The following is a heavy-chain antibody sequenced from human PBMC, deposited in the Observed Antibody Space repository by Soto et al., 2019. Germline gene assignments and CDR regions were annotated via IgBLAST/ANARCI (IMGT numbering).Heavy chain of an antibody. Sequence: QVLLVQSGAEVKKPGASVKVSCKASGYTFTSYGISWVRQAPGQGLEWMGWISTGTSYTNYAQNLQGRVTMTADTYTNTVYMELRSLRSNDTAIYYCARRNDYGDFWGQGTLVTVSS. CDR1: GYTFTSYG. V-gene: IGHV1-18*01. J-gene: IGHJ4*02. CDR3: ARRNDYGDF. CDR2: ISTGTSYT.